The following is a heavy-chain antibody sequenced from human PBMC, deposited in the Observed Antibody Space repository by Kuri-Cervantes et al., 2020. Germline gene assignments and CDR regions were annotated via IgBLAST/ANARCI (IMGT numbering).Heavy chain of an antibody. Sequence: GGSLRLSCTASGFTFNNFAMHWVRQAPGKGLEWVSGISWNSDSIGYGDSVKGRFTIARDNAKNSPYLQMNSLRDEDTALYYCAKGAGPLYYYFDYWGQGTLVTVSS. D-gene: IGHD6-19*01. J-gene: IGHJ4*02. CDR1: GFTFNNFA. CDR3: AKGAGPLYYYFDY. CDR2: ISWNSDSI. V-gene: IGHV3-9*01.